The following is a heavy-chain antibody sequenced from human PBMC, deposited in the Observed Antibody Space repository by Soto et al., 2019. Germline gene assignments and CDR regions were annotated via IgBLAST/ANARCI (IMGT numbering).Heavy chain of an antibody. Sequence: QIQLVQSGPEVKRPGASVKVSCKASVYTFVDHYIHWVRQAPGQGLEWMGFINPNSGGTNYAQNFQGRVTMTRDTSISTAYMELSRLRSDDTAVYYCTKDLGREGYIYILDASDIWGQGTTVIVS. D-gene: IGHD1-1*01. CDR3: TKDLGREGYIYILDASDI. J-gene: IGHJ3*02. V-gene: IGHV1-2*02. CDR2: INPNSGGT. CDR1: VYTFVDHY.